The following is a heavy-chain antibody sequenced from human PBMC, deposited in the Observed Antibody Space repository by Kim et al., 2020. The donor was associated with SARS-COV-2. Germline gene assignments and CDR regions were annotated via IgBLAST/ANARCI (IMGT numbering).Heavy chain of an antibody. D-gene: IGHD3-16*01. CDR3: AGGGGVTRDYFDS. V-gene: IGHV4-34*01. Sequence: YNPSLETRVTSSVDTSRNQFSLKMNSVTAADTAIYYCAGGGGVTRDYFDSWGQGNLVTVSS. J-gene: IGHJ4*02.